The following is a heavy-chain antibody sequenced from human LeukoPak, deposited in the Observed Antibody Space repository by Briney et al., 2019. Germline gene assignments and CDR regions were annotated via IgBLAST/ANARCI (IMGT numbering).Heavy chain of an antibody. Sequence: QSGGSLRLSCAASGFTFSNFGMNWVRQAPGKGLEWVSYISSDNSIIYYADSVTGRFTISRDNAKNSLYLQMNSLRAEDTAVYYCTSLGFDPDYWGQGTLVTVSS. D-gene: IGHD3-9*01. V-gene: IGHV3-48*04. J-gene: IGHJ4*02. CDR1: GFTFSNFG. CDR3: TSLGFDPDY. CDR2: ISSDNSII.